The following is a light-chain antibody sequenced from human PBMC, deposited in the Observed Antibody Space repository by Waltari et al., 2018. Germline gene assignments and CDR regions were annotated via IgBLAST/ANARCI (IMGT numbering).Light chain of an antibody. J-gene: IGLJ2*01. CDR1: TTGSNS. V-gene: IGLV3-21*04. CDR2: YDS. Sequence: SYVVTQSPSVSVAPGETARITCGGDTTGSNSVHWYQQRPGQAPVLVISYDSDRPSGIPERFSGSNSGNTATLTISWVEAEDEADYYCLVWHSTIDHQGVFGGGTKLTVL. CDR3: LVWHSTIDHQGV.